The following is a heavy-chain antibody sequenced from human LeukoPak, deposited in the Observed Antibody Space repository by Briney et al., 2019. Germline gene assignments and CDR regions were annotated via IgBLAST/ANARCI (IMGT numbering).Heavy chain of an antibody. J-gene: IGHJ1*01. CDR2: IYYSGST. CDR3: TRTKDGYLQN. CDR1: GASVSSGSYY. Sequence: SETLSLTCTVSGASVSSGSYYWSWIRQPPGKGLEWIGYIYYSGSTNYNSSLKSRVTISVDTSKNQFSLQLNSVTPEDTAVYYCTRTKDGYLQNWGQGTLVSVSS. V-gene: IGHV4-61*01.